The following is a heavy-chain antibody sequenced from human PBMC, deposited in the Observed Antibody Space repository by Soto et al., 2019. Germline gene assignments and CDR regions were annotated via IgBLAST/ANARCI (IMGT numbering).Heavy chain of an antibody. V-gene: IGHV5-10-1*01. CDR1: GYSFTSYW. D-gene: IGHD3-9*01. Sequence: GESLKISCKGSGYSFTSYWLSWVRQMPGKGLEWMGRIDPSDSYTNYSPSFQGHVTISADKSISTAYLQWSSLKAPDTAMHYCARRPKQRAEYYDILTRYRTPLNYYCYCMDVRRQGTTVAVAS. CDR3: ARRPKQRAEYYDILTRYRTPLNYYCYCMDV. CDR2: IDPSDSYT. J-gene: IGHJ6*02.